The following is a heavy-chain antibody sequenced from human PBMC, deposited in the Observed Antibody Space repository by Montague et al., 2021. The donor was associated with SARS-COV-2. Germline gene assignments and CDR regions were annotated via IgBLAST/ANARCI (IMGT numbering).Heavy chain of an antibody. CDR2: INYGGST. V-gene: IGHV4-34*01. J-gene: IGHJ4*02. CDR1: GGSFSDYH. D-gene: IGHD1-1*01. Sequence: SETLSLTCAVYGGSFSDYHWTWIRQSPGGGLEWIGQINYGGSTKYNPSLRSRVTISIDTSKNQFSLKLTSVTAADTAVYYCARGGPGYWGQGTLVTVSS. CDR3: ARGGPGY.